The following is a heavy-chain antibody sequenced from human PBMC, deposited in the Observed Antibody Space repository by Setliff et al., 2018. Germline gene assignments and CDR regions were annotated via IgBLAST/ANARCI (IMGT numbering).Heavy chain of an antibody. CDR1: GFTFSNHW. Sequence: GGSLRLSCAASGFTFSNHWMSWVRQAPGKGLEWVANINQDGSAEHYVDSVKGRFTISRDNAKNSLYLQMYSLRAEDTALYYCARAHSDYYYMDVWGKGTTVTVSS. CDR2: INQDGSAE. J-gene: IGHJ6*03. V-gene: IGHV3-7*03. D-gene: IGHD3-10*01. CDR3: ARAHSDYYYMDV.